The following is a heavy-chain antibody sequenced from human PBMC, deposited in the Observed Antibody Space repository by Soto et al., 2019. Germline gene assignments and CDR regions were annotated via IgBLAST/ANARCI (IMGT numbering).Heavy chain of an antibody. Sequence: SVQVSCKASRYTFTSYGISWVRQAPGQGLEWMGGIIPIFGRANYAHKFQGRVTMTADESTSTAYMELSSLRSEDTAVYYCTAGYSYTMGMDVWGQGTTVTVSS. D-gene: IGHD5-18*01. CDR1: RYTFTSYG. J-gene: IGHJ6*02. V-gene: IGHV1-69*13. CDR2: IIPIFGRA. CDR3: TAGYSYTMGMDV.